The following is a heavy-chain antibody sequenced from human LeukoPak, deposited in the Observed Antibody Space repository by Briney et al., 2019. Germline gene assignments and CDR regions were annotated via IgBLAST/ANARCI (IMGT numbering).Heavy chain of an antibody. CDR2: ISGSGGST. V-gene: IGHV3-23*01. D-gene: IGHD3-22*01. Sequence: GGSLRLSCAASGFTFSSYAMSWVRQAPGKGLEWVSAISGSGGSTYYADSVKGRFTISRDNSKNTLYLQMNSLRAEDTAVYYCAKGFNYYDSSGYDYWGQGTLVTVSA. CDR1: GFTFSSYA. J-gene: IGHJ4*02. CDR3: AKGFNYYDSSGYDY.